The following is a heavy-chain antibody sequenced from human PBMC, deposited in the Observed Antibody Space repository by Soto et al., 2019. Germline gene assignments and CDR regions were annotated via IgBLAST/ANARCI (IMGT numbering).Heavy chain of an antibody. CDR3: ARTASAAPYYFDY. V-gene: IGHV3-33*08. CDR2: IWYDGSNK. J-gene: IGHJ4*02. Sequence: GGSLRLSCAASGLTFRSYWMHWVRQAPGKGLEWVAVIWYDGSNKYYADSVKGRFTISRDNSKNTLYLQMNSLRAEDTAVYYCARTASAAPYYFDYWGQGTLVTVSS. D-gene: IGHD2-2*01. CDR1: GLTFRSYW.